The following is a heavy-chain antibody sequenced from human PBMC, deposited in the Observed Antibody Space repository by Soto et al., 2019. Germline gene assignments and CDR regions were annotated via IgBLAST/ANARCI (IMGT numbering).Heavy chain of an antibody. V-gene: IGHV4-4*02. Sequence: SETLSLTCVVSGGSISGRNWWSWVRQAPGKGLEWIGEVFHSGDTTYTPSLRSRVTISVDKSKNQFSLKLNSVTAADTAVYYCARLIYDSRLNYFYFDFWGQGALVTVSS. CDR2: VFHSGDT. CDR1: GGSISGRNW. J-gene: IGHJ4*02. CDR3: ARLIYDSRLNYFYFDF. D-gene: IGHD3-22*01.